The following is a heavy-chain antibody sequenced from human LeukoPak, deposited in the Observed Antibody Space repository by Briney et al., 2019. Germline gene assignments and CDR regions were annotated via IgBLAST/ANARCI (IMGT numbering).Heavy chain of an antibody. J-gene: IGHJ6*03. CDR2: IYHSGST. CDR1: GYSISSGYY. CDR3: ARDPCSSTSCYVNYYYYMDV. Sequence: SETLSLTCAVSGYSISSGYYWGWIRQPPGKGLEWIGIIYHSGSTYYNPSLKSRVTISVDTSKNQFSLKLSSVTAADTAVYYCARDPCSSTSCYVNYYYYMDVWGKGTTVTVSS. V-gene: IGHV4-38-2*02. D-gene: IGHD2-2*01.